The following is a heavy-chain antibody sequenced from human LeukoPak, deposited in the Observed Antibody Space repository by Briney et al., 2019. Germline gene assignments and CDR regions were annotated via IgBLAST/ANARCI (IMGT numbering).Heavy chain of an antibody. CDR1: GGSFSGYY. D-gene: IGHD3-3*01. CDR3: ARGGYDFWSGYYRHGNRFDP. Sequence: PSGTLSLTCGVYGGSFSGYYWSWIRQPPGKGLEWIGESNHGGSTNYNPSLKSRVTISVDMSKNQFSLKLSSVTAADTAVYYCARGGYDFWSGYYRHGNRFDPWGQGTLVTVSS. J-gene: IGHJ5*02. V-gene: IGHV4-34*01. CDR2: SNHGGST.